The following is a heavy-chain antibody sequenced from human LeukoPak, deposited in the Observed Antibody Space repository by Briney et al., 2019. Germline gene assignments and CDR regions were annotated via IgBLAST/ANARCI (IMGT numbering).Heavy chain of an antibody. Sequence: GSLRLSCTSSGFTFEDYALTWLRQAPGKGLEWLGFIRTKFYGGTADYAASVKDRFTISRDDYKNIAYLQMDGLKSEDTALYYCARVGGDRGFDIWGQGTAVTVSS. CDR1: GFTFEDYA. J-gene: IGHJ3*02. CDR2: IRTKFYGGTA. D-gene: IGHD3-10*01. V-gene: IGHV3-49*03. CDR3: ARVGGDRGFDI.